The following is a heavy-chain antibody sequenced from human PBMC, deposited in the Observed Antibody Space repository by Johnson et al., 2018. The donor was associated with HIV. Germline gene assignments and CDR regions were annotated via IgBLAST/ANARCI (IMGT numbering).Heavy chain of an antibody. Sequence: QVQLVESGGGVVQPGRSLRLSCAASGFTFSNYDIHWVRQAPGKGLEWVAFISYDGSNKYYADSVTGRFTISRDNSKNTLYLQMNSLRAGDTAVYYCAKGAAAAGPDAFDIWGQGTMVTVSS. V-gene: IGHV3-30-3*01. CDR2: ISYDGSNK. CDR3: AKGAAAAGPDAFDI. CDR1: GFTFSNYD. J-gene: IGHJ3*02. D-gene: IGHD6-13*01.